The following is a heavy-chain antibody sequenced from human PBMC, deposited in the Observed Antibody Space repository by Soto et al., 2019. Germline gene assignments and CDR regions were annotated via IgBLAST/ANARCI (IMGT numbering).Heavy chain of an antibody. J-gene: IGHJ6*02. CDR3: ATLEGRGLPARQTSYFYYAMDV. D-gene: IGHD1-1*01. CDR2: IIPFLGTP. CDR1: GGTFTRYA. V-gene: IGHV1-69*13. Sequence: ASVKVSCKASGGTFTRYAFSWVRQAPGQELEWIGGIIPFLGTPNYAQRFQGRVTVTADESTRTVYMELSSLRSEDTAVYYCATLEGRGLPARQTSYFYYAMDVWGQGTTVTVSS.